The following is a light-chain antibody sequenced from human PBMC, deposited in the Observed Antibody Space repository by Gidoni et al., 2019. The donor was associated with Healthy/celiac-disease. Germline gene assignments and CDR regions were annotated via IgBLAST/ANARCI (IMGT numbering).Light chain of an antibody. CDR3: QQYDNLPLT. CDR2: DAS. Sequence: DIQMTQSPSSLSASVGDRVTITCQASQDISNYLNWYQQKPGKPPKLLIYDASSLETGVPSRFMGSGSGTDFTFTISSLQPEDIATYYCQQYDNLPLTFGGGTKVEIK. CDR1: QDISNY. V-gene: IGKV1-33*01. J-gene: IGKJ4*01.